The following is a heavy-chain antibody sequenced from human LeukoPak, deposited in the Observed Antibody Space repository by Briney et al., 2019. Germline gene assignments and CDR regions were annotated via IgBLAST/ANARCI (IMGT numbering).Heavy chain of an antibody. CDR3: ARSALTLKVLRYFAPPSAGFDP. J-gene: IGHJ5*02. CDR1: GGSISSSSYY. V-gene: IGHV4-39*01. D-gene: IGHD3-9*01. Sequence: SETLSLTCTVSGGSISSSSYYWGWIRQPPGKGLEWIGSIYHSGSTYYNPSLKSRVTISVDTSKNQFSLKLSSVTAADTAVYYCARSALTLKVLRYFAPPSAGFDPWGQGTLVTVSS. CDR2: IYHSGST.